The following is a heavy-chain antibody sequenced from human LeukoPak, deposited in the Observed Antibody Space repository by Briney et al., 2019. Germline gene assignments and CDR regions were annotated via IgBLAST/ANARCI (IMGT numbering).Heavy chain of an antibody. Sequence: GASVKVSCKASGFTFTSSAVQWVRQARGQRLELIGWIVVGSGNTNYAQKFQERVTITRDMSTSTAYMELSSLRSGDTAVYYCAAVYSQELRFPPNWFDPWGQGTLVTVSS. D-gene: IGHD3-3*01. V-gene: IGHV1-58*01. CDR1: GFTFTSSA. CDR2: IVVGSGNT. CDR3: AAVYSQELRFPPNWFDP. J-gene: IGHJ5*02.